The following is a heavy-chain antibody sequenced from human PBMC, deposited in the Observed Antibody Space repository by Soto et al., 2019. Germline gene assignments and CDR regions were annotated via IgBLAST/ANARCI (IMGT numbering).Heavy chain of an antibody. V-gene: IGHV4-38-2*01. CDR2: IYNGGST. Sequence: AETLCLTCAVSVYSISSGYYWGWLRQPPVKGLEWIGSIYNGGSTYYNPSLNSRVTLSIDMTNNHVSLILNSVTAADTAVYYCARVGPWVPYYYDSSPYNFENWFDPWGQGTLVTVSS. D-gene: IGHD3-22*01. CDR3: ARVGPWVPYYYDSSPYNFENWFDP. CDR1: VYSISSGYY. J-gene: IGHJ5*02.